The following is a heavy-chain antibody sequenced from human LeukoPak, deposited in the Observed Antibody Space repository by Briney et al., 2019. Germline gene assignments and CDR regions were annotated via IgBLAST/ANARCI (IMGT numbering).Heavy chain of an antibody. V-gene: IGHV3-74*01. Sequence: GGSLRLSCAASGFTFSDTWMHWFRQAPGKGLVWVSYIKNDGITTAYADSVKGRFTISRDNAMNSLYLQMNSLRAEDTAVYYCAELGITMIGGVWGKGTTVTISS. J-gene: IGHJ6*04. CDR3: AELGITMIGGV. CDR1: GFTFSDTW. D-gene: IGHD3-10*02. CDR2: IKNDGITT.